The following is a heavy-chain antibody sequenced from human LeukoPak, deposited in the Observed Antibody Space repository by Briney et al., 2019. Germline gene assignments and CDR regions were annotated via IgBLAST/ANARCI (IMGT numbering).Heavy chain of an antibody. CDR3: ARGYSSSGMDV. CDR2: LSGTGRST. D-gene: IGHD6-6*01. CDR1: GFSFSSYA. V-gene: IGHV3-23*01. J-gene: IGHJ6*03. Sequence: PGGSLRLSCAASGFSFSSYAMSWVRQAPGKGLEWVSALSGTGRSTYYADSVRGRFTISRDNSKNTLFLQVNSLRAEDTAVYYCARGYSSSGMDVWGKGTTVTVSS.